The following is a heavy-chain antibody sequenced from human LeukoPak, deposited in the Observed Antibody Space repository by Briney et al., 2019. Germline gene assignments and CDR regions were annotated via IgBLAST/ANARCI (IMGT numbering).Heavy chain of an antibody. D-gene: IGHD5-12*01. CDR2: ISYDGRTT. V-gene: IGHV3-30*04. CDR1: GFTFDDYA. J-gene: IGHJ5*02. Sequence: GGSLRLSCAASGFTFDDYAMHWVRQAPGKGLEWVAIISYDGRTTYYTDSVKGRFTISRDNSKNTLYLQMNSLRPEDTGVYYCARDEGPGMVATTPWFDPWGQGTLVSVSS. CDR3: ARDEGPGMVATTPWFDP.